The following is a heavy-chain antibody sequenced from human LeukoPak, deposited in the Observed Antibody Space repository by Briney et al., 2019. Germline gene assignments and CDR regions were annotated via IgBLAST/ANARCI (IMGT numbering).Heavy chain of an antibody. D-gene: IGHD5-12*01. CDR3: AKDLVRYSGYDYWFDP. CDR1: GFTFSSYA. CDR2: ISGSGGST. V-gene: IGHV3-23*01. J-gene: IGHJ5*02. Sequence: GGSLRLSCAASGFTFSSYAMSWVRQAPGKGLEWVSAISGSGGSTYYADSVKGRFTISRDNSKNTLYLQMNSLRAEDTAVYYCAKDLVRYSGYDYWFDPWGQETLVTVSS.